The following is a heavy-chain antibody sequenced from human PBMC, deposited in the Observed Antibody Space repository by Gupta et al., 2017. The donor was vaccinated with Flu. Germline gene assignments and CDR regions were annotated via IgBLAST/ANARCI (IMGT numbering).Heavy chain of an antibody. CDR3: ARAFTIETDQFDY. V-gene: IGHV3-72*01. CDR2: IRHKAKNYTT. Sequence: EVQLVESGGGLVQPRMSLRLSCAASGFTLSAHSTDRVRQAPGKGPEWVGRIRHKAKNYTTEYAASVQGRFTISRDDSRNSLHLQMTSLKTEDTAVYYCARAFTIETDQFDYWGQGTLVTVSS. D-gene: IGHD3-3*01. J-gene: IGHJ4*02. CDR1: GFTLSAHS.